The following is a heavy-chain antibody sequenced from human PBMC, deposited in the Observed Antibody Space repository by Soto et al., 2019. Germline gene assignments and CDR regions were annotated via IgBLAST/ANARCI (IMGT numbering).Heavy chain of an antibody. CDR3: ARDREYFDSSGLYFDY. Sequence: PSEPRSFTRTVSCVSISDYYWSWIRQPPGKGLEWIGYIYYSGNTNYNPSLKSRVTISQDTSKNQFSLRLSSVTTADTAVYYCARDREYFDSSGLYFDYWGQGTLVPVSS. D-gene: IGHD3-22*01. CDR1: CVSISDYY. CDR2: IYYSGNT. J-gene: IGHJ4*02. V-gene: IGHV4-59*01.